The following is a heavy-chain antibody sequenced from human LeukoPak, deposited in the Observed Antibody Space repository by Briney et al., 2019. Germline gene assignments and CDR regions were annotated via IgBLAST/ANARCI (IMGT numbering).Heavy chain of an antibody. CDR2: ISSSSSYI. J-gene: IGHJ6*03. D-gene: IGHD3-9*01. CDR3: ARGILRYFDWLKGNYYYYYMDV. CDR1: GFTFSSYS. V-gene: IGHV3-21*01. Sequence: GGSLRLSCAASGFTFSSYSMNWVRQAPGKGLEWVSSISSSSSYIYYADSVKGRFTISRDNAKNSLYLQMNSLRAEDTAVYYCARGILRYFDWLKGNYYYYYMDVWGKGTTVTVSS.